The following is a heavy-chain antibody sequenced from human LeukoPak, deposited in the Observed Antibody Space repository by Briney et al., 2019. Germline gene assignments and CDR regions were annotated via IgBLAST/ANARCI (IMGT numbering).Heavy chain of an antibody. CDR2: IYSGGST. D-gene: IGHD1-26*01. CDR1: GFTVSSNY. CDR3: ARELLTGGSYYGYFDY. Sequence: RAGESLRLSCAASGFTVSSNYMSWVRQAPGKGLEWVSVIYSGGSTYYADSVKGRFTISRDNSKNTLYLQMNSLRAEDTAVYYCARELLTGGSYYGYFDYWGQGTLVTVSS. J-gene: IGHJ4*02. V-gene: IGHV3-53*01.